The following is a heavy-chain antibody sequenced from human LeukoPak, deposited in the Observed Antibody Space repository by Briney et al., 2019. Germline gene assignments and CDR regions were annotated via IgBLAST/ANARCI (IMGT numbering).Heavy chain of an antibody. V-gene: IGHV3-30*03. CDR3: ARDSVGATRSGMDV. Sequence: GRSLRLSCAASGFTFSSYGMHWVRQAPGKGLGWVAVISYDGSNKYYADSVKGRFTISRDNSKNTLYLQMNSLRAEDTAVYYCARDSVGATRSGMDVWGQGTTVTVSS. J-gene: IGHJ6*02. CDR1: GFTFSSYG. CDR2: ISYDGSNK. D-gene: IGHD1-26*01.